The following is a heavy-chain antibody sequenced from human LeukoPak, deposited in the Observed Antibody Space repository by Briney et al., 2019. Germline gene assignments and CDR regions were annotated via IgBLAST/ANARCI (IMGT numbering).Heavy chain of an antibody. D-gene: IGHD1-26*01. CDR3: AREVGSYYVYFDY. J-gene: IGHJ4*02. CDR1: GYTFTGYY. Sequence: GASVKVSCKASGYTFTGYYMHWVRQAPGQGFEWMGWINPNSGGTNYAQKFQGWVTMTRDTSISTAYMELSRLRSDDTAVYYCAREVGSYYVYFDYWGQGTLVTVSS. V-gene: IGHV1-2*04. CDR2: INPNSGGT.